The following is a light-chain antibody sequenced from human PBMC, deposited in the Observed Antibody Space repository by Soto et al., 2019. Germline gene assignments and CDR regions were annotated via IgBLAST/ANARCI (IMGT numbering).Light chain of an antibody. CDR2: GAS. V-gene: IGKV3D-15*01. CDR3: QQYNNWPPLT. J-gene: IGKJ4*01. CDR1: QSISSK. Sequence: EVLMTQSPATLSVSPGERATLSCRASQSISSKLAWYQQKVGQAPRLLIYGASIRATGVPARFSGSGSGTEFTLTISSLQSEDFAVYFCQQYNNWPPLTFGGGTRVEIK.